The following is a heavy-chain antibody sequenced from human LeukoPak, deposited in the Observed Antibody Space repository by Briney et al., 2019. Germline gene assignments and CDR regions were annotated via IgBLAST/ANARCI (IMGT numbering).Heavy chain of an antibody. CDR3: VRDMNPYYYDSSGYSDY. Sequence: ASVKVSCKASGYTFTSYGISWVRQAPGQGLEWMGWISAYNGNTNYAQKLQGRVTMTTDTSTSTAYMELRSLRSDDTAVYYCVRDMNPYYYDSSGYSDYWGQGTLVTVSS. J-gene: IGHJ4*02. CDR2: ISAYNGNT. D-gene: IGHD3-22*01. CDR1: GYTFTSYG. V-gene: IGHV1-18*01.